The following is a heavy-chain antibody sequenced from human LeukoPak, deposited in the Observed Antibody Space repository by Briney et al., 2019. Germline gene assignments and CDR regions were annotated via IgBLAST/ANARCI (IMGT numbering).Heavy chain of an antibody. V-gene: IGHV3-9*01. D-gene: IGHD2-2*01. CDR3: AKGQDCNTTSCQYFDY. CDR2: ISWNSGSI. CDR1: GFTFDDYA. J-gene: IGHJ4*02. Sequence: GRSLRLSCAASGFTFDDYAMHWVRQAPGKGPEWVSGISWNSGSIGYADSVKGRFTISRDNAKNSLYLQMNSLRAEDTALYYCAKGQDCNTTSCQYFDYCGRGTLVTVSS.